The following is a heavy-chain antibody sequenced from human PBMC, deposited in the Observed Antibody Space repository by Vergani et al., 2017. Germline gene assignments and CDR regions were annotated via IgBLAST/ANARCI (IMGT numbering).Heavy chain of an antibody. CDR2: ISWNSGSI. CDR1: GFTFDDYA. CDR3: AKDTIGTGFDY. Sequence: EVQLVESGGGLVQPGRSLRLSCAASGFTFDDYAMHWVRQAPGKGLEGVSGISWNSGSIGYADSVKGRFTISRDNAKNSLYLQMNSLRAEDTALYYCAKDTIGTGFDYWGQGTLVTVSS. V-gene: IGHV3-9*01. J-gene: IGHJ4*02. D-gene: IGHD1-14*01.